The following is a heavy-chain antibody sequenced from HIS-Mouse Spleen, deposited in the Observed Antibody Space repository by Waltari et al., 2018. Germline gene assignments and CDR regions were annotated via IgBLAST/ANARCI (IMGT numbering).Heavy chain of an antibody. CDR3: ARDLELDAFDI. D-gene: IGHD1-1*01. V-gene: IGHV3-74*01. CDR1: GFTFSSYW. J-gene: IGHJ3*02. Sequence: EVQLVESGGGLVQPGGSLRLSCAASGFTFSSYWMHWVRQAPGKGLVWVSRINRDGRSTSYADSVKGRFTISRDNAKNTLYLQMNSLRAEDTAVYYCARDLELDAFDIWGQGTMVTVSS. CDR2: INRDGRST.